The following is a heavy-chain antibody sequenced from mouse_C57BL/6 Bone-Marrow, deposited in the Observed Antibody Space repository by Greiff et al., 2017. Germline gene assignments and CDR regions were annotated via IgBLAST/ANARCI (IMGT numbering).Heavy chain of an antibody. CDR3: TFYPYFDY. V-gene: IGHV14-4*01. CDR1: GFNIKDDY. J-gene: IGHJ2*01. D-gene: IGHD2-3*01. Sequence: VQLQQSGAELVRPGASVTLSCTASGFNIKDDYMHWVKQRPEQGLEWIGWIDPENGDTEYASKFQGKATITADTSSNTAYLQLSSLTSEDTAVYYCTFYPYFDYGGQGTTLTVSS. CDR2: IDPENGDT.